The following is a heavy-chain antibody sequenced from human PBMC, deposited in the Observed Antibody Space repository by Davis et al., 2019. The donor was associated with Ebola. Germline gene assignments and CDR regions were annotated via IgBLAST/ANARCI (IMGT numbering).Heavy chain of an antibody. V-gene: IGHV4-30-2*01. CDR1: GGSISSGGYS. CDR2: IYHSGST. CDR3: ARASWLGTGAYE. Sequence: SETLSLTCAVSGGSISSGGYSWSWLRQPPGKGLEWIGYIYHSGSTYHNPSLKSRVTISVDRSKNQFSLKLSSVTAADTAVYYCARASWLGTGAYEWGQGTLVTVSS. D-gene: IGHD1-1*01. J-gene: IGHJ4*02.